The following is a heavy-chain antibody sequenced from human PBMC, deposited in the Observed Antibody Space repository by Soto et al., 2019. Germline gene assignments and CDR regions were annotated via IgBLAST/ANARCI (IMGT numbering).Heavy chain of an antibody. J-gene: IGHJ4*02. Sequence: QVQLVQSGAEVKKPGSSVKVSCKAAGGSFASYAITWLRQAPGQGLEWMGGIIPVFNTTTYAQKFQDRVTITADEATNTAYMQLSSLRSEDTAVYYCAREYSYGSGTDFDYWGQGTLVIVSS. CDR2: IIPVFNTT. CDR1: GGSFASYA. D-gene: IGHD3-10*01. V-gene: IGHV1-69*01. CDR3: AREYSYGSGTDFDY.